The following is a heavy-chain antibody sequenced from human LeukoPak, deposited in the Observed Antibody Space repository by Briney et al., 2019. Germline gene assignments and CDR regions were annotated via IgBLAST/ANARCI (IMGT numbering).Heavy chain of an antibody. CDR1: GFTFSSNY. J-gene: IGHJ1*01. D-gene: IGHD3-22*01. V-gene: IGHV3-66*01. Sequence: GGSLRLSCAASGFTFSSNYMSWVRQAPGKGLEWVSVIYSGGSTYYADSVKGRFTISRDNSKNTLYLQMNSLRAEDTAVYYCAKAETYYYDSSGLEYFQHWGQGTLVTVSS. CDR3: AKAETYYYDSSGLEYFQH. CDR2: IYSGGST.